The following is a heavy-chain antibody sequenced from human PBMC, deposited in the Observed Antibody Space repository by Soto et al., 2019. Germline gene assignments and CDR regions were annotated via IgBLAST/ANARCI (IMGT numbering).Heavy chain of an antibody. CDR1: GFTFISYA. J-gene: IGHJ4*02. CDR2: ISGSGGST. D-gene: IGHD2-21*01. V-gene: IGHV3-23*01. Sequence: PGGSLRLSCAASGFTFISYAMSWVRQAPGKGLESVSAISGSGGSTYYADSVKGRFTISRDNSKNTLYLQMNSLRAEDTAVYYCAKGNKVRDPYFDYWGQGTLVTVSS. CDR3: AKGNKVRDPYFDY.